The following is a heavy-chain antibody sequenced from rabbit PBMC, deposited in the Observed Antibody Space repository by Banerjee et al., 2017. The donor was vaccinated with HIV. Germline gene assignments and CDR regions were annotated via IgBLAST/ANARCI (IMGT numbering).Heavy chain of an antibody. CDR2: IYTSSGST. CDR1: GFSFSSSYW. CDR3: ARAAYVVYGISDGFRL. D-gene: IGHD6-1*01. V-gene: IGHV1S45*01. J-gene: IGHJ4*01. Sequence: QEQLEESGGDLVKPEGSLTLTCTASGFSFSSSYWICWVRQAPGKGLEWIACIYTSSGSTYYASWAKGRFTISKTSSTTVTLQMTSLTAPDTATYFCARAAYVVYGISDGFRLWGPGTLVTVS.